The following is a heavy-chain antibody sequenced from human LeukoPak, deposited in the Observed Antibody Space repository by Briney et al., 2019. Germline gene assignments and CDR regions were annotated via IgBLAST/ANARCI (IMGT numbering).Heavy chain of an antibody. J-gene: IGHJ4*02. CDR1: GGTFSSHA. CDR2: IIPIFGTA. Sequence: ASVKVSCKASGGTFSSHAISWVRQAPGQGLEWMGGIIPIFGTANYAQKFQGRVTITADESTSTAYMELSSLRSEDTAVYYCARESSISMIRGVIGYWGQGTLVTVSS. CDR3: ARESSISMIRGVIGY. V-gene: IGHV1-69*01. D-gene: IGHD3-10*01.